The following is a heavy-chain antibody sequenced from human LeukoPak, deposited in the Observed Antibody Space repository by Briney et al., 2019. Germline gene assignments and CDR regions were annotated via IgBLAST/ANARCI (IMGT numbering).Heavy chain of an antibody. CDR1: GFTVSSNY. CDR3: ARAGAVADYFDY. V-gene: IGHV3-66*01. Sequence: GGSLRLCCAASGFTVSSNYMSWVRQAPGKGLEWVSVIYSGGSIYYADSVKGRFTISRDNAKNSLYLQMNSLRAEDTAVYYCARAGAVADYFDYWGQGTLVTVSS. CDR2: IYSGGSI. D-gene: IGHD6-19*01. J-gene: IGHJ4*02.